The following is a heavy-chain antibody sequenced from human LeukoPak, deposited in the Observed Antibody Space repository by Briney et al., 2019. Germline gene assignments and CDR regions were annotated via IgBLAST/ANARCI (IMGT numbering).Heavy chain of an antibody. D-gene: IGHD3-22*01. CDR1: GGSISSYY. CDR3: AREVPYYDSSGYYDDAFDI. Sequence: PSETLSLTCTVSGGSISSYYWSWIRQPPGKGLEWVGYIYYSGSTNYNPSLKSRVTISVDTSKNQFSLKLSSVTAADTAVYYCAREVPYYDSSGYYDDAFDIWGQGTMVTVSS. CDR2: IYYSGST. J-gene: IGHJ3*02. V-gene: IGHV4-59*01.